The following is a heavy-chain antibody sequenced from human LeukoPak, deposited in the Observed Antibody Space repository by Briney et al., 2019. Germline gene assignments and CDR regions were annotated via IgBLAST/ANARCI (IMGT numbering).Heavy chain of an antibody. V-gene: IGHV3-7*01. J-gene: IGHJ4*02. Sequence: GGSLRLSCAASGFTFTNYWMTWVRQAPGKGPEWVASIRQDGSETNYVDSVRGRFTIARDNTKNSLYLQMTSLRGEDTAVYYCASRAGKPGNTPWCFDYWGQGALVTVSS. CDR1: GFTFTNYW. CDR2: IRQDGSET. CDR3: ASRAGKPGNTPWCFDY. D-gene: IGHD2-8*02.